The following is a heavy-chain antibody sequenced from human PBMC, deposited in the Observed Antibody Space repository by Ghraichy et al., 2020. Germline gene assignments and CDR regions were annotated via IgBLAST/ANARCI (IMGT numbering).Heavy chain of an antibody. Sequence: SETLSLTCTVSGGSISRTNYYWGWIRQPPGKGLEWIGSIFYTGTGYYNPSLNSRVTISVDTSKNQFSLKLSSVTAADTAMYYCARPRGTGIQDCGEFDPWGQGILVTVSS. CDR2: IFYTGTG. CDR1: GGSISRTNYY. J-gene: IGHJ5*02. CDR3: ARPRGTGIQDCGEFDP. V-gene: IGHV4-39*01. D-gene: IGHD2-21*01.